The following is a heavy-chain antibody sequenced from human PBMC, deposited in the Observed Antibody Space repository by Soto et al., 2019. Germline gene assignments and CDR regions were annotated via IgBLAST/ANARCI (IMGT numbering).Heavy chain of an antibody. D-gene: IGHD3-10*01. Sequence: QVQLVQSGAEVKKPGASVKVSCKTSGYTFTAYYIHWVRQAPGQGLEWMGWINPNSGDTKYAQNFQDRVTMTRDTYIRTAYMELSSLRSDGTDVYYCARALRSGGGYWGQGILVTVSS. CDR1: GYTFTAYY. J-gene: IGHJ4*02. V-gene: IGHV1-2*02. CDR2: INPNSGDT. CDR3: ARALRSGGGY.